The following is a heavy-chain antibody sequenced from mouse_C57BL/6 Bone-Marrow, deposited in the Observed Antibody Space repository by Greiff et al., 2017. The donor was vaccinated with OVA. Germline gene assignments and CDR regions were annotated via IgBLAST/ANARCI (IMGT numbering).Heavy chain of an antibody. V-gene: IGHV1-59*01. CDR2: IDPSDSYT. J-gene: IGHJ2*01. CDR3: ASYGCFDY. Sequence: QVQLKQPGAELVRPGTSVKLSCKASGYTFTSYWMHWVKQRPGQGLEWIGVIDPSDSYTNYNQKFKGKATLTVDTSSSTAYMQLSSLTSEDSAVYYCASYGCFDYWGQGTTLTVSS. CDR1: GYTFTSYW. D-gene: IGHD1-1*02.